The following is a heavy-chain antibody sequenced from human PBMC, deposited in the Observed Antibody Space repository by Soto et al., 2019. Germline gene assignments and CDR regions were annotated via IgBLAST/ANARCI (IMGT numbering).Heavy chain of an antibody. Sequence: QVQLVESGGGLVKPGGSLRLSCAASGFTFSDYYMSWLRQAPGKGLERVSYISSSSSYTNYADSVKGRFTISGENANNSLYQQSNSLRAEETAVYYCARVLPRVRGVNHYCIDVWGQGTTVTVSS. CDR1: GFTFSDYY. J-gene: IGHJ6*02. CDR2: ISSSSSYT. D-gene: IGHD3-10*01. CDR3: ARVLPRVRGVNHYCIDV. V-gene: IGHV3-11*05.